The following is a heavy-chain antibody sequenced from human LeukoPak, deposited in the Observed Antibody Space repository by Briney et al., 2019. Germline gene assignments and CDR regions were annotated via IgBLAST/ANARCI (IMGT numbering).Heavy chain of an antibody. J-gene: IGHJ6*02. D-gene: IGHD5-18*01. CDR2: IGTTGDT. Sequence: GRSLRLSCAASGFTFSDYDMHWVRQAIGKGLEWVSGIGTTGDTHYSSSVKGRFTISREDGKNSLYLQMNSLRAGDTAVYYCARLLGYSYGSNGMDVWGQGTTVTVSS. V-gene: IGHV3-13*01. CDR3: ARLLGYSYGSNGMDV. CDR1: GFTFSDYD.